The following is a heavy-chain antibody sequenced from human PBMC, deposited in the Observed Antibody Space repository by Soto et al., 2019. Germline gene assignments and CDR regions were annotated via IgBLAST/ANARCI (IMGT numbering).Heavy chain of an antibody. V-gene: IGHV3-23*01. CDR3: VIEGYGDYLYPIDF. CDR2: ISGTGGTT. J-gene: IGHJ4*02. Sequence: HPGGSLRLSCAASGFTFSSYAMSWVRQAPGKGLEWVSAISGTGGTTYYADSVKGRFTISRDNSKNTLYLQMNSLRAEDTAVYFCVIEGYGDYLYPIDFSRQGTLVTVSA. CDR1: GFTFSSYA. D-gene: IGHD4-17*01.